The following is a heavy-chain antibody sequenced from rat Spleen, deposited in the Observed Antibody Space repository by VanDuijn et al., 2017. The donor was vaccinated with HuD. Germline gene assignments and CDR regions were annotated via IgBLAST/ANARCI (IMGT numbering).Heavy chain of an antibody. CDR2: ISTGGGNT. J-gene: IGHJ2*01. CDR3: TRGGNYDYDH. D-gene: IGHD1-10*01. Sequence: EVQLVESGGGLVQPRRSLKLSCAASGFTFRHYDMAWVRQAPTKGLEWVASISTGGGNTYYRDSVKGRFTISRDNAKNTQYLQMDSLRSEDTAIYYCTRGGNYDYDHWGQGLMVTVSS. V-gene: IGHV5S13*01. CDR1: GFTFRHYD.